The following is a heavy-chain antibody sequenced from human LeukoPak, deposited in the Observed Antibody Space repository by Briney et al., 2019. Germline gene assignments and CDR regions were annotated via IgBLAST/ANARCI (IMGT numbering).Heavy chain of an antibody. CDR1: GYTFTGSY. Sequence: ASLKVSCKASGYTFTGSYMHWVRQAPGQGLEWMGWINPNSGGTHYAQKFQGRVTMTRETSFSTAYMELSRLRSDDTFFFKQKTAYEILTGYYPYWGQGTLVTVSS. CDR2: INPNSGGT. CDR3: KTAYEILTGYYPY. J-gene: IGHJ4*02. D-gene: IGHD3-9*01. V-gene: IGHV1-2*02.